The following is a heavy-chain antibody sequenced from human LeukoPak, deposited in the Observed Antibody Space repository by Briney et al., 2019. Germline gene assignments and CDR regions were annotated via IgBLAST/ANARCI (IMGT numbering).Heavy chain of an antibody. CDR3: ARARGDGYNFWHDY. J-gene: IGHJ4*02. V-gene: IGHV4-61*01. D-gene: IGHD5-24*01. CDR2: MYSSGTI. CDR1: GGSVSGSYY. Sequence: SETLSLTCTVSGGSVSGSYYWNWIRQPPGKGLEWIGYMYSSGTINYNPSLKSRVTISVDTSKNQFSLKLSSVTAADTAVYYCARARGDGYNFWHDYWGQGTLVTVSS.